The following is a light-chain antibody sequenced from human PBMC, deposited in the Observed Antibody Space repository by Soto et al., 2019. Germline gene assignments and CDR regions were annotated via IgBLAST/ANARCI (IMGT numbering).Light chain of an antibody. Sequence: EIVMTQSPATLSVSPGERATLFCRASQSVSSTLAWYQQKPGQAPRLLIYAASTRATGFPARFSGSGSGTEFTLTISSLQSEDFAVYYCQQYQDWPLTFGGGTKVEIK. J-gene: IGKJ4*01. CDR2: AAS. CDR3: QQYQDWPLT. V-gene: IGKV3-15*01. CDR1: QSVSST.